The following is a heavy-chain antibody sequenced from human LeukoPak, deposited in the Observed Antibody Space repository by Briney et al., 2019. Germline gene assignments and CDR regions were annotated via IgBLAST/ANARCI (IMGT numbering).Heavy chain of an antibody. CDR1: GFTFSSYD. CDR2: IGTAGDT. CDR3: ARDYRRMTMVIVAKRAGFFDL. V-gene: IGHV3-13*01. Sequence: PGGSLRLSCAASGFTFSSYDMHWVRQATGKGLEWVSVIGTAGDTYYPGSVKGRFTISRENAKNSLYLQMNSLRAGDTAVYYCARDYRRMTMVIVAKRAGFFDLWGRGTLVTVSS. D-gene: IGHD3-22*01. J-gene: IGHJ2*01.